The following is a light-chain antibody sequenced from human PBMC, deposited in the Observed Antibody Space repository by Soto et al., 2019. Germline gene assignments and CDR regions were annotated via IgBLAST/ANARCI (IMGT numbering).Light chain of an antibody. Sequence: DIQMTQSPSTLSASVGDRVTITCRASQSISSWLAWYQQKPGKAPKLLISAASNLESGVPSRFSGGGSGTEFTLTISSLQPDDFATYYCQQYNSYSWTFRQGTKVDIK. CDR3: QQYNSYSWT. CDR1: QSISSW. V-gene: IGKV1-5*01. J-gene: IGKJ1*01. CDR2: AAS.